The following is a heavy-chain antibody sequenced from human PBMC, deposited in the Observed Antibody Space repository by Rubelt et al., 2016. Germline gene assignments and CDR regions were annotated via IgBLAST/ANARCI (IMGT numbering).Heavy chain of an antibody. CDR2: ISAYNGNT. CDR1: GYTFTSYG. J-gene: IGHJ3*02. CDR3: AGVILNYDILTGYYEGDAFDI. V-gene: IGHV1-18*01. Sequence: QVQLVQSGAEVKKPGASVKVSCKASGYTFTSYGISWVRQAPGQGLEWMGWISAYNGNTNYAQKLQGRVTMTTDTSTSTAYMELRSLRSDDTAVYYCAGVILNYDILTGYYEGDAFDIWGQGTMVTVSS. D-gene: IGHD3-9*01.